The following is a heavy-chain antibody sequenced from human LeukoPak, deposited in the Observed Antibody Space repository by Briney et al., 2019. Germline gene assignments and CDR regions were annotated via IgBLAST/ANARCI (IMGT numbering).Heavy chain of an antibody. V-gene: IGHV3-23*01. CDR1: GFTVSSNY. CDR3: AKRKGGLRDPDY. CDR2: LISSGATT. Sequence: GGSLRLSCAASGFTVSSNYMSWVRQAPGKGLEWVSSLISSGATTYYADSVKGRFTISRDDSKNTLYLQMNSLRAEDTAVYYCAKRKGGLRDPDYWGQGTLVTVSS. J-gene: IGHJ4*02. D-gene: IGHD3-16*01.